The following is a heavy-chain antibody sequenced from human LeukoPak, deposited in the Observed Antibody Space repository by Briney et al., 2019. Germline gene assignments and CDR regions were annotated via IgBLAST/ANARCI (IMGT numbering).Heavy chain of an antibody. CDR2: IYYSGST. D-gene: IGHD5-18*01. CDR1: GGSISSSSYY. J-gene: IGHJ5*02. Sequence: PSETLSLTCTVSGGSISSSSYYWGWIRQPPGKGLEWIGSIYYSGSTYYNPSLKSRVTISVDTSKNQFSLKLSSVTAADTAVYYCARHPPYGYFSGGDWFGPWGQGTLVTVSS. V-gene: IGHV4-39*01. CDR3: ARHPPYGYFSGGDWFGP.